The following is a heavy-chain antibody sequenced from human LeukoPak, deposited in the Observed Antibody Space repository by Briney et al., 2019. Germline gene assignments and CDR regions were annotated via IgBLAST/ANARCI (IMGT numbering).Heavy chain of an antibody. V-gene: IGHV4-59*08. J-gene: IGHJ4*02. Sequence: PSETLSLTCSVSGSSISGYYWSWIRQPPGKGLEWIGYVYYTGNTNYNPPLKSRVTISVDTSKNQFSLNLSSVTAADTAVYYCARLRRYYDSSGYYTNIDSWGQGTLVTVSS. D-gene: IGHD3-22*01. CDR3: ARLRRYYDSSGYYTNIDS. CDR2: VYYTGNT. CDR1: GSSISGYY.